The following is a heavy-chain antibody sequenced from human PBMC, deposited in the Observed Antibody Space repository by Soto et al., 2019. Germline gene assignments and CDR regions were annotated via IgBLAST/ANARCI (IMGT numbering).Heavy chain of an antibody. CDR2: IYYSGST. V-gene: IGHV4-59*01. Sequence: QVQLQESGPGLVKPSETLSLTCTVSGGSISSYYWNWIRQPPGKGLEWIGYIYYSGSTNYNPSLKTRVTLPVDTSTNQFSLKLTSVTAADTAVYYCARSRYGGVYGYWGQGTLVTVSS. D-gene: IGHD3-16*01. CDR1: GGSISSYY. J-gene: IGHJ4*02. CDR3: ARSRYGGVYGY.